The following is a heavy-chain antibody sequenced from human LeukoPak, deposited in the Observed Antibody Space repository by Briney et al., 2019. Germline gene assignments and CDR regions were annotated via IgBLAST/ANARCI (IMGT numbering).Heavy chain of an antibody. CDR1: VGSISSGGYY. D-gene: IGHD3-22*01. CDR2: IYYSGST. CDR3: ARHYDNSGYGFFQH. Sequence: PSQTLSLTCTVSVGSISSGGYYCSWIRQHPGKGLEWIRYIYYSGSTKYNPSLKGRVTISIETSNNQFPLKLSSVAAADKALYYCARHYDNSGYGFFQHWGQGTLVTASS. J-gene: IGHJ1*01. V-gene: IGHV4-31*03.